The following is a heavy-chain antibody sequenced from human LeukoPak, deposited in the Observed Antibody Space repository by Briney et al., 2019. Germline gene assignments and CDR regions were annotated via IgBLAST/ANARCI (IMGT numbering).Heavy chain of an antibody. CDR2: LYYSGST. V-gene: IGHV4-59*11. J-gene: IGHJ6*03. Sequence: SETLSLTCTVSGGSISSHYWSWLRQPPGKGLEWIGYLYYSGSTNYKPSLKSRVIISVDTSKNQLSLKLTSVTAADTAVYYCARVPRRGNYMDVWGKGTTVTASS. CDR1: GGSISSHY. D-gene: IGHD3-10*01. CDR3: ARVPRRGNYMDV.